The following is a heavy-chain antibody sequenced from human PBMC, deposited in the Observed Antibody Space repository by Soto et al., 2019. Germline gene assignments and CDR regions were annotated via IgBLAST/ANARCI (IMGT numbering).Heavy chain of an antibody. CDR2: IYYSGST. CDR1: GGSISSYY. Sequence: SETLSLTCTVSGGSISSYYWSWIRQPPGKGLEWIGYIYYSGSTNYNPSLKSRVTISVDTSKNQFSLKLSSVTAADTAVYYCAHSGYDSTFDYWGQGTLVTVSS. CDR3: AHSGYDSTFDY. V-gene: IGHV4-59*01. J-gene: IGHJ4*02. D-gene: IGHD5-12*01.